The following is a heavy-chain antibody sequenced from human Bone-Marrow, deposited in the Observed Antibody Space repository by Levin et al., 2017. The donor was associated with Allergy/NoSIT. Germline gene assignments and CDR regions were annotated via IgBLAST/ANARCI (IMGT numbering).Heavy chain of an antibody. J-gene: IGHJ5*02. D-gene: IGHD3/OR15-3a*01. Sequence: GGSLRLSCAASGFSFGDHYMNWIRQAPGKGLDWVAYISPTGYTILYADSVKGRFTVSRDNAKSSLFLQMNNVTVEDTAIYFCARDGRQGSTWGQGTLVTVSS. V-gene: IGHV3-11*01. CDR3: ARDGRQGST. CDR2: ISPTGYTI. CDR1: GFSFGDHY.